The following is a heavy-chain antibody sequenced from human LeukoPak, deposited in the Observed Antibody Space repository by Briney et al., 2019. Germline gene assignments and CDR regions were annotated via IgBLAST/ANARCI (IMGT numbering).Heavy chain of an antibody. V-gene: IGHV3-30-3*01. J-gene: IGHJ4*02. Sequence: GRSLRLSCAASGFTFSSYAMHWVRQAPGKGLEWVAVISYDGSNKYYADSVKGRFTISRDNSKNTLYLQMNSLRAEDTAVYYCARWDNSGYYSLDYWGQGTLVTVSS. CDR2: ISYDGSNK. CDR1: GFTFSSYA. CDR3: ARWDNSGYYSLDY. D-gene: IGHD3-22*01.